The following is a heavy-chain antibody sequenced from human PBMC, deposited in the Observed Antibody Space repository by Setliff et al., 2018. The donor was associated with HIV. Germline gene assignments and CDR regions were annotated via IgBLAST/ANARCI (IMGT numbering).Heavy chain of an antibody. J-gene: IGHJ4*02. D-gene: IGHD3-16*02. Sequence: SETLSLTCTVSGDSISSYYWNWIRQPPGKGLAWIGYIYDSGSTNYNPSLKSRVTISVDTSRNQFSLKLSSVTAADTAVYFCARGAPYDYVWGSYRHFDYWGQGTLVTVSS. V-gene: IGHV4-59*01. CDR3: ARGAPYDYVWGSYRHFDY. CDR1: GDSISSYY. CDR2: IYDSGST.